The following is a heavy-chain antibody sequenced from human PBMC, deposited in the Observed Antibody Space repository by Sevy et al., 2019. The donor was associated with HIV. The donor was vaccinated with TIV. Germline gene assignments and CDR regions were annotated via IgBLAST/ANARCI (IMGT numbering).Heavy chain of an antibody. CDR2: ISSSSSTI. V-gene: IGHV3-48*02. CDR1: GFTFSSYS. D-gene: IGHD3-3*01. J-gene: IGHJ3*02. CDR3: ARDLGVLQFLEGAFDI. Sequence: GGSLRLSCAASGFTFSSYSMNWVRQAPGKGLEWVSYISSSSSTIYYADSVKGRFTISRDNAKNSLYLQMNSLRDEDTAVYYCARDLGVLQFLEGAFDIWGQGTMVTVSS.